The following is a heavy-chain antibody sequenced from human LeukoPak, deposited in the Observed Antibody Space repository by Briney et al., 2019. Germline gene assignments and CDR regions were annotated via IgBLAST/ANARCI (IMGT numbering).Heavy chain of an antibody. CDR1: GFTFSAYW. CDR3: ERVGKNGWYFDH. Sequence: GGSLRLSCAASGFTFSAYWMTWVRQAPGKGLAWVANIIEGGDLKYYVDSVKGRFTISRDNTKNSLYLQMTSLRADDTAVYYWERVGKNGWYFDHWGQGTLVTVSS. D-gene: IGHD6-19*01. J-gene: IGHJ4*02. CDR2: IIEGGDLK. V-gene: IGHV3-7*01.